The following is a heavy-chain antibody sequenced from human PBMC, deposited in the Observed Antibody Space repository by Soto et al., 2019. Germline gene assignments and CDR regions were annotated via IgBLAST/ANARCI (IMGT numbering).Heavy chain of an antibody. Sequence: QVQLVQSGAELKKPGASVKVSCKTSGYTFTSYGISWVRQAPGQGLEWMGWIRPYNGNTNYAQKFQGKVIMTTNTSTNTAYMELRSLRSDDTAVYYCARTIVAVPAALNWFDPWGQGTLVSVSS. CDR3: ARTIVAVPAALNWFDP. CDR2: IRPYNGNT. CDR1: GYTFTSYG. J-gene: IGHJ5*02. D-gene: IGHD2-2*01. V-gene: IGHV1-18*01.